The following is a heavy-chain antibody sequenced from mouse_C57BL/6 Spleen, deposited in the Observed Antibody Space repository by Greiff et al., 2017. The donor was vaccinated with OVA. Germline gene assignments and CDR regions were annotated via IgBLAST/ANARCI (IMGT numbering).Heavy chain of an antibody. CDR3: ARAGGYCDY. D-gene: IGHD1-1*02. J-gene: IGHJ2*01. V-gene: IGHV3-6*01. CDR1: GYSITSGYY. Sequence: VQLQQSGPGLVKPSQSLSLTCSVTGYSITSGYYWNWIRQFPGNKLEWMGYISYDGSNNYNPSLKNRISITRDTSKNQFFLKLNSVTTEDTATYYCARAGGYCDYWGQGTTLTVSS. CDR2: ISYDGSN.